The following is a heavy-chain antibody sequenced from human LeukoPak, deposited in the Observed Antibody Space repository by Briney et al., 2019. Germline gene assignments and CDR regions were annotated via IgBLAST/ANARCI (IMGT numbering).Heavy chain of an antibody. CDR2: INHSGST. D-gene: IGHD4-17*01. V-gene: IGHV4-34*01. Sequence: NPSETLSLTCAVYGGSFSGYYWSWIRQPPGKGLEWIGEINHSGSTNYNPSLKSRVTISVDTSKNQFSLKLSSVTAADTAVYYCARGGVTTVPFDYWGQGTLVTVSS. CDR1: GGSFSGYY. CDR3: ARGGVTTVPFDY. J-gene: IGHJ4*02.